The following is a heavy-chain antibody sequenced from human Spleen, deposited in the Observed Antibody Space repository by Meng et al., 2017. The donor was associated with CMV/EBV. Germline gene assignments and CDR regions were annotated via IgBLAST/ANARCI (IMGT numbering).Heavy chain of an antibody. CDR1: GFTFSDYT. CDR2: ISSSSNYM. Sequence: GGSLRLSCAASGFTFSDYTMNWVRQAPGKGLERVSSISSSSNYMYYADSVKGRFTVSRDNARNSLYLQMDSLRAEDTAVYYCASDLKTYYHDRSGSSFDYWGQGTLVTVSS. J-gene: IGHJ4*02. CDR3: ASDLKTYYHDRSGSSFDY. V-gene: IGHV3-21*01. D-gene: IGHD3-22*01.